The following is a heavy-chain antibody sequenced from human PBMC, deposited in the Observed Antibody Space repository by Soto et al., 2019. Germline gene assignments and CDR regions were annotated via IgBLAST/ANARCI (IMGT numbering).Heavy chain of an antibody. V-gene: IGHV1-69*06. CDR1: GGTLSDHG. Sequence: QVQLEQSGAEVKKPGSSVKVSCKASGGTLSDHGVAWLRQAPGQGLEWMGGTIPVVNTAKYAPKFQGRVTVTADKFTNIAYMELSSLRSEDTAFYFCARGVYGSGNYYTGPSAFDIWGQGTMVIVSS. J-gene: IGHJ3*02. D-gene: IGHD3-10*01. CDR3: ARGVYGSGNYYTGPSAFDI. CDR2: TIPVVNTA.